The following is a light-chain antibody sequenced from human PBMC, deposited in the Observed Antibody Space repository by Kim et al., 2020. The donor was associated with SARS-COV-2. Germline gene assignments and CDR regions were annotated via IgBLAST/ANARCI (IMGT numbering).Light chain of an antibody. Sequence: AVVTQEPSLTVSPGGTVTLTCGSSAGAVTSGHYPYWFQQKPGQAPRTLIYDINNRNAWTPARFSGSLPGGKAALTLSGAQPKDEADYFCLLTYSGIRLFGGGTQLTVL. V-gene: IGLV7-46*01. CDR3: LLTYSGIRL. CDR2: DIN. J-gene: IGLJ2*01. CDR1: AGAVTSGHY.